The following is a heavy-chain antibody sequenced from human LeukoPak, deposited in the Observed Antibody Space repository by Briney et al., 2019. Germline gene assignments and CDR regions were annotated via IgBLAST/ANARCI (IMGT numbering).Heavy chain of an antibody. V-gene: IGHV6-1*01. CDR2: TYYRSKWYN. Sequence: RGFEWLGRTYYRSKWYNDYAVSVKSRITINPDTSENHFSLQLNSVTPEDTAVYYCARGYGYYFDYWGQGTLVTVSS. CDR3: ARGYGYYFDY. J-gene: IGHJ4*02. D-gene: IGHD5-18*01.